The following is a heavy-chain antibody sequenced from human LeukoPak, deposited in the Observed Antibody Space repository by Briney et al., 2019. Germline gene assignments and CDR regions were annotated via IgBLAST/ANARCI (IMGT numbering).Heavy chain of an antibody. D-gene: IGHD3-9*01. J-gene: IGHJ4*02. V-gene: IGHV3-7*01. CDR2: IKQDESEK. CDR1: GFTFSSYW. CDR3: ARVEDYDILTGFDY. Sequence: GGSLRLSCAASGFTFSSYWMSWVRQAPGKGLEWVANIKQDESEKYYVDSVKGRFTISRDNAKNSLYLQMNSLRAEDTAVYYCARVEDYDILTGFDYWGQGTLVTVSS.